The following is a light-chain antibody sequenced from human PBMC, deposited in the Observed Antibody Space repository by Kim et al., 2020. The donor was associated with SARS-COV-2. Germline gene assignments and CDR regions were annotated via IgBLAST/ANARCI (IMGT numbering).Light chain of an antibody. CDR1: RNDVGGYKR. CDR2: EVT. V-gene: IGLV2-18*02. J-gene: IGLJ2*01. CDR3: SSFTSGGTLVL. Sequence: SVTIAWTGTRNDVGGYKRVSWYRQAPHPSPQLIIYEVTNRPSGVPDRFSGSASGNTASLTISGLQTEDEGDYYCSSFTSGGTLVLFGGGTKVTVL.